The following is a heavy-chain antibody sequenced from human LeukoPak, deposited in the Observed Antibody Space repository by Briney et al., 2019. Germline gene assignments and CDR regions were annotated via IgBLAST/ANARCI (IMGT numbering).Heavy chain of an antibody. CDR1: GYTFPISW. CDR3: ARHPGGSPSYYYYGMDV. V-gene: IGHV5-51*01. D-gene: IGHD2-15*01. CDR2: TYPVDSDT. Sequence: HGESLKISFKPSGYTFPISWIAWVRHMPGKGREWIRITYPVDSDTRYGPSFQGQVTISADKSSSTSYLQWRSLKAQANALYYCARHPGGSPSYYYYGMDVWGQGTTVTVSS. J-gene: IGHJ6*02.